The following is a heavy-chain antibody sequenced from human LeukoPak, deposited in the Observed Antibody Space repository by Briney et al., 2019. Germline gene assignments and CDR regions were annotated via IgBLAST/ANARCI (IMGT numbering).Heavy chain of an antibody. CDR2: IYYSGST. Sequence: PSETLSLTCTVSGGSISSYYWSWIRQPPGKGLEWIGYIYYSGSTNYNPSLKSRVTISVDTSKNQFSLKLSSVTAADTAVYYCARLTGGYCSGGGCSRGHFDYWGQGTLVTVSS. CDR3: ARLTGGYCSGGGCSRGHFDY. D-gene: IGHD2-15*01. J-gene: IGHJ4*02. CDR1: GGSISSYY. V-gene: IGHV4-59*08.